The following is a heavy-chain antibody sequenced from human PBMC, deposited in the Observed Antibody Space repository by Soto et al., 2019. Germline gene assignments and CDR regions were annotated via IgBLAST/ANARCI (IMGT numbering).Heavy chain of an antibody. D-gene: IGHD2-8*01. Sequence: GXSVEVSFKASGYSFSDYHIHWVRQAPGQGLEWLGRINPKSGGTSSAQKFQGWVTMTRDTSISTAYMELTRLRSDDTAVYFCARGHSTDCSNGVCSFFYNHEMDVWGQGTTVTVSS. CDR1: GYSFSDYH. CDR2: INPKSGGT. V-gene: IGHV1-2*04. CDR3: ARGHSTDCSNGVCSFFYNHEMDV. J-gene: IGHJ6*02.